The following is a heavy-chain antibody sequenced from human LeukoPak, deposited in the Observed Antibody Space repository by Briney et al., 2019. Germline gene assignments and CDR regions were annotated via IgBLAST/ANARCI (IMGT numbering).Heavy chain of an antibody. D-gene: IGHD6-13*01. CDR1: GGSISSTGTTSY. V-gene: IGHV4-39*01. J-gene: IGHJ5*02. CDR2: INYAGTT. CDR3: ARFKKSGIAAAGTASWFDP. Sequence: SETLSLTCTVSGGSISSTGTTSYWRWIRQPPGKGLEYIASINYAGTTYYNPSLKSRVVISVDTSKNQFSLKLSSVTAADTAVYYCARFKKSGIAAAGTASWFDPWGQGTLVTVSS.